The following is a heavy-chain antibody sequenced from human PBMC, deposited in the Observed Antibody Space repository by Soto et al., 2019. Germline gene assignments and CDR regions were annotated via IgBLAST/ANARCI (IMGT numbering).Heavy chain of an antibody. CDR2: IDPSDSYT. CDR1: GYSFTSYW. D-gene: IGHD6-13*01. Sequence: GESLKISCKGSGYSFTSYWISWVRQMPGKGLEWMGRIDPSDSYTNYSPAFQGQVTISADKSISTAYLQWGSLKASDTAMKHFATPEAADNQWHHHYAFDIWGQGTMVTGSS. J-gene: IGHJ3*02. V-gene: IGHV5-10-1*04. CDR3: ATPEAADNQWHHHYAFDI.